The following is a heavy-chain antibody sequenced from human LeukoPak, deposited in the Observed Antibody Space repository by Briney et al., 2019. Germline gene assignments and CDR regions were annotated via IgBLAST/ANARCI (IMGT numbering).Heavy chain of an antibody. CDR1: GGSISSYY. CDR2: IYYSGSI. Sequence: SETLSLTCTVPGGSISSYYWSWIRQPPGKGLEWIGYIYYSGSINYNPSLKSRVTISVDTSKNQFSLKLTSVTAADTAVYYCARHSGSYYDFDYWGQGTLVTVSS. J-gene: IGHJ4*02. D-gene: IGHD1-26*01. V-gene: IGHV4-59*08. CDR3: ARHSGSYYDFDY.